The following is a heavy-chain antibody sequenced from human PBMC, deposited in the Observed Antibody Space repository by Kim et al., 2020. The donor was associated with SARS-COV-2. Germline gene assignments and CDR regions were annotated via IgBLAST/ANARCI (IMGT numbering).Heavy chain of an antibody. Sequence: SETLSLTCAVYGGSFSGYYWSWIRQPPGKGLEWIGEINHSGSTNYNPSLKSRVTISVDTSKNQFSLKLSSVTAADTAVYYCARKVLWFGVNWFDPWGQGTLVTVSS. V-gene: IGHV4-34*01. CDR2: INHSGST. J-gene: IGHJ5*02. CDR3: ARKVLWFGVNWFDP. D-gene: IGHD3-10*01. CDR1: GGSFSGYY.